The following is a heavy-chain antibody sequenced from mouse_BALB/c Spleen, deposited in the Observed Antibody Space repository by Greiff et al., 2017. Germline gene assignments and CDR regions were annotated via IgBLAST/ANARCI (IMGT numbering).Heavy chain of an antibody. J-gene: IGHJ3*01. CDR2: ISSGSSTI. D-gene: IGHD2-3*01. Sequence: EVKLMESGGGLVQPGGSRKLSCAASGFTFSSFGMHWVRQAPEKGLEWVAYISSGSSTIYYADTVKGRFTISRDNPKNTLFLQMTSLRSEDTAMYYCARSGDGYKGFAYWGQGTLVTVSA. V-gene: IGHV5-17*02. CDR3: ARSGDGYKGFAY. CDR1: GFTFSSFG.